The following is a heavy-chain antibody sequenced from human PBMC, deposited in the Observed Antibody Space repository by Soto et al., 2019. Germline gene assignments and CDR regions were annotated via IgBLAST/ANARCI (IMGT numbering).Heavy chain of an antibody. CDR1: GYTFTSYD. D-gene: IGHD3-10*01. CDR2: ISAYNGNT. CDR3: ARSDRVRGVLYYYYGMDG. V-gene: IGHV1-18*01. J-gene: IGHJ6*02. Sequence: ASVKVSCKASGYTFTSYDINWVRQATGQGLEWMGWISAYNGNTNYAQKLRGRVTMTTDTSTSTAYMELRSLRSDDTAVYYCARSDRVRGVLYYYYGMDGWGQGTTVTVSS.